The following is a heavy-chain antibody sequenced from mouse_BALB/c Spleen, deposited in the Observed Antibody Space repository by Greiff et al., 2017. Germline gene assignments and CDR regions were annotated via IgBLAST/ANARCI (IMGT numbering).Heavy chain of an antibody. CDR1: GFNIKDTY. CDR3: ARYDVVDAMDY. J-gene: IGHJ4*01. D-gene: IGHD2-12*01. Sequence: EVQLQQSGAELVKPGASVKLSCTASGFNIKDTYMHWVKQRPEQGLEWIGRIDPANGKTKYDPKFQGKASITADTSSNTAYLQLSSLTSEDTAVYYCARYDVVDAMDYWGQGTSVTVSS. CDR2: IDPANGKT. V-gene: IGHV14-3*02.